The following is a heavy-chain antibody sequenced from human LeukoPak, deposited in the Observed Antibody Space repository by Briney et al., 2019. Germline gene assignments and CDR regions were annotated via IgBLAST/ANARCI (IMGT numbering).Heavy chain of an antibody. CDR1: GFSFTSYA. D-gene: IGHD1-1*01. Sequence: GGSLRLSCAASGFSFTSYAMNWVRQAPGKGLEWVSAISGSGRSTYSADSVRGRFTTSRDNSKNILYLQMNNLRGEDTAVYYCAKAGARGNVNWFDSWGQGTLVTVSS. CDR3: AKAGARGNVNWFDS. CDR2: ISGSGRST. J-gene: IGHJ5*01. V-gene: IGHV3-23*01.